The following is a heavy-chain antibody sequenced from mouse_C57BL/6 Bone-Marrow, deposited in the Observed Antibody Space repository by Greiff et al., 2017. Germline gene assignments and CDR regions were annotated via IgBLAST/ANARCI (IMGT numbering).Heavy chain of an antibody. Sequence: QVQLQQSGAELVKPGASVKISCKASGYAFSSYWMNWVKQRPGKGLEWIGQIYPGDGDTNYNGKFKGKATLTADKSSSTAYMQLSSLTSEDSAVYFCARGATVVASGYFDYWGKGTTLTVSS. CDR3: ARGATVVASGYFDY. D-gene: IGHD1-1*01. CDR1: GYAFSSYW. J-gene: IGHJ2*01. CDR2: IYPGDGDT. V-gene: IGHV1-80*01.